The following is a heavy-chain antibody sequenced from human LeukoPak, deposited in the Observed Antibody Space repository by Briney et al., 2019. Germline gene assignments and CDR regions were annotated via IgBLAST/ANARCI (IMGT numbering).Heavy chain of an antibody. J-gene: IGHJ4*02. CDR3: ASGKPGGISFSDY. CDR2: INHSGST. D-gene: IGHD2-8*02. Sequence: PSETLSLTCAVYGVSFSGYYWSWIRQPPGKGLEWIGEINHSGSTNYNPSLKSRVTISVDRSKNQFSLKLSSVTAADTAVYYCASGKPGGISFSDYWGQGTLVTVSS. V-gene: IGHV4-34*01. CDR1: GVSFSGYY.